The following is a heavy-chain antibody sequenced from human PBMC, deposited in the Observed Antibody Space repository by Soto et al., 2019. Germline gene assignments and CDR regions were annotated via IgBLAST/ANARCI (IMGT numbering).Heavy chain of an antibody. CDR2: IWFDGSNK. D-gene: IGHD4-17*01. CDR1: GFIFRSYG. V-gene: IGHV3-33*06. CDR3: AKVLEYGDYGPFDM. Sequence: QVQLVESGGGVVQTGTSLTLSCAASGFIFRSYGMHWVRQAPGRGLEWVAVIWFDGSNKNDADSVKGRFTISRDNSRQTVYLQMNSLRAEDTAVYYCAKVLEYGDYGPFDMWGQGTKVTVSS. J-gene: IGHJ3*02.